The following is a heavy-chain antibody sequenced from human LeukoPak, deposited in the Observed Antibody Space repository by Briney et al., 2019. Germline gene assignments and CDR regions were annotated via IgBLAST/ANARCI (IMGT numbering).Heavy chain of an antibody. D-gene: IGHD3-10*01. CDR1: GFSFSSYW. J-gene: IGHJ6*03. Sequence: GGSLRLSCEGSGFSFSSYWMTWVRQLPGKGPEWVANIRQDESERYFADSVKGRFTISRDNAKKSVYLHMSSLRAEDTALYYCARLSAYYYGSYFYYYLDVWGKGTTVTVSS. V-gene: IGHV3-7*01. CDR3: ARLSAYYYGSYFYYYLDV. CDR2: IRQDESER.